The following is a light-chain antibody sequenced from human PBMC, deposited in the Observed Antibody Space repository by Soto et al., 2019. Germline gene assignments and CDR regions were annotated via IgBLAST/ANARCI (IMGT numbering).Light chain of an antibody. CDR2: GAS. CDR3: QQYGSSGT. CDR1: QSVSNNY. V-gene: IGKV3-20*01. J-gene: IGKJ1*01. Sequence: EILLTQSPGTLSLSHGERATLSCGASQSVSNNYLAWYKQKPGQAPRLLIYGASNRATGIPDRLSGSGSGTEFTLTISRMEPEDFAVYYCQQYGSSGTFGHGTKVDIK.